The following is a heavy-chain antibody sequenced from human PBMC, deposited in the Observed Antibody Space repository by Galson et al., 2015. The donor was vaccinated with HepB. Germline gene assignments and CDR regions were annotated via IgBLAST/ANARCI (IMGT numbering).Heavy chain of an antibody. V-gene: IGHV3-21*01. CDR1: GFTFSSYS. J-gene: IGHJ3*02. Sequence: SLRLSCAASGFTFSSYSMNWVRQAPGKGLEWVSSISSSSSYIYYADSVKGRFTISRDNAKNSLYLQMNSLRAEDTAVYYCARDRITVLLWFGGGAFDIWGQGTMVTVSS. CDR3: ARDRITVLLWFGGGAFDI. CDR2: ISSSSSYI. D-gene: IGHD3-10*01.